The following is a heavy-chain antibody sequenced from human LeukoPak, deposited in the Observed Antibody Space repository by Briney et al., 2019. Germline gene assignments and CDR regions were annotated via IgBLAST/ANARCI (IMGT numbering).Heavy chain of an antibody. J-gene: IGHJ5*02. Sequence: SETLSLTCIVSGASNNSFYWSWLRQPPGKGLEWIGYTHPSGNSNYSPSLKSRVTISVDTSTNQFSLKLKSVTAADTAVYYCARDGFRYQLLSHQGDWFDPWGQGALVTVSS. CDR3: ARDGFRYQLLSHQGDWFDP. CDR2: THPSGNS. CDR1: GASNNSFY. V-gene: IGHV4-4*08. D-gene: IGHD2-2*01.